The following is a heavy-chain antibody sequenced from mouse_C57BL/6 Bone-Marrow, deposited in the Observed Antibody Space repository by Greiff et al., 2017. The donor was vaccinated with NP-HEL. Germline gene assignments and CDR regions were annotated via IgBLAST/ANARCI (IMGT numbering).Heavy chain of an antibody. CDR1: GYAFTNYL. J-gene: IGHJ2*01. CDR3: ARGVTYYGYDYFDY. V-gene: IGHV1-54*01. D-gene: IGHD2-9*01. Sequence: QVQLQQSGAELVRPGTSVKVSCKASGYAFTNYLIEWVKQRPGQGLEWIGVINPGSGGTNYNEKFKGKATLTADKSSSTAYMQLSSLTSEDSAVYFCARGVTYYGYDYFDYWGQGTTLTVSS. CDR2: INPGSGGT.